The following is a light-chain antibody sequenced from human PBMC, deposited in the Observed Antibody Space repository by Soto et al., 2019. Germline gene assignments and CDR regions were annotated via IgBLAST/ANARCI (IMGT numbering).Light chain of an antibody. J-gene: IGKJ5*01. CDR2: GAS. V-gene: IGKV3-20*01. CDR3: QQYGSSPPIT. CDR1: PSVSSSY. Sequence: DIVLTQSPGTLSLSPGERATLSCRASPSVSSSYFAWYQHKPGQAPRLLIYGASSRATRIPDRFSGSGSGTDFTLTISRLEPEDFAVYYCQQYGSSPPITFGQGTRLEIK.